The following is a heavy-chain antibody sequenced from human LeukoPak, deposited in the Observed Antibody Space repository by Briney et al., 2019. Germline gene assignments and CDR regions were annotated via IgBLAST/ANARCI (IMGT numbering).Heavy chain of an antibody. CDR3: ARGDCSGGSCYFDY. V-gene: IGHV1-2*02. Sequence: GASVKVSCKASGYTFTGYYMHWVRQAPEQGLEWMGWINPNSGGTNYAQKFQGRVTMTRDTSISTAYMELSRLRSDDTAVYYCARGDCSGGSCYFDYWGQGTLVTVSS. CDR2: INPNSGGT. CDR1: GYTFTGYY. J-gene: IGHJ4*02. D-gene: IGHD2-15*01.